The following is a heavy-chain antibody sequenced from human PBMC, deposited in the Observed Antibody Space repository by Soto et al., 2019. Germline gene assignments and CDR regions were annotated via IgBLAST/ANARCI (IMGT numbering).Heavy chain of an antibody. CDR2: IHYSGST. CDR1: GGSISSYY. CDR3: ARHFCSGARCYYLDY. D-gene: IGHD2-2*01. J-gene: IGHJ4*02. Sequence: SETLSLTCTVSGGSISSYYWSWIRQPPGKGLEWIGYIHYSGSTNYNPYLKSRVTISVDTSKNQISLKLSSVTAADTAVYYCARHFCSGARCYYLDYWGQGTLVTVSS. V-gene: IGHV4-59*08.